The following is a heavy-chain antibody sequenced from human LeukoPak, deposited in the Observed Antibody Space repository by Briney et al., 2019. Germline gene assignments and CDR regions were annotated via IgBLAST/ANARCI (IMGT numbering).Heavy chain of an antibody. J-gene: IGHJ6*02. Sequence: PGRSLRLSCAASGFTFDDYAMYWVRQPPGKGLEWVSGITWNSRIVAYADSVKGRFTISRENAKNSLYLQMNSLRAEDTALYYCAKGLRDSSGFYIYYGMDVWGQGTTVTDSS. D-gene: IGHD3-22*01. CDR2: ITWNSRIV. CDR3: AKGLRDSSGFYIYYGMDV. CDR1: GFTFDDYA. V-gene: IGHV3-9*01.